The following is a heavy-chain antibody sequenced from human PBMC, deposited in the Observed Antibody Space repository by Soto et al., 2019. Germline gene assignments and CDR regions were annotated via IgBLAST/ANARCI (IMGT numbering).Heavy chain of an antibody. V-gene: IGHV3-74*01. CDR2: INSDGSST. J-gene: IGHJ4*02. Sequence: GGSLRLSCAVSGFTYSRYWMHWVRQAPGKGLVWVSRINSDGSSTTYADSVKGRFPISRDNAKNTLYLQMNSLRVEDEDFYYLSRRVLATTWPFGYCVQGT. D-gene: IGHD5-12*01. CDR3: SRRVLATTWPFGY. CDR1: GFTYSRYW.